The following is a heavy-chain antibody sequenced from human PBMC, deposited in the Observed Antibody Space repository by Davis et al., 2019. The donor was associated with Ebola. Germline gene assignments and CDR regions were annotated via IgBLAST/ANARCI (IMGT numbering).Heavy chain of an antibody. CDR1: AFTFNVYG. CDR2: TSATSTYT. D-gene: IGHD2-15*01. Sequence: GESLKISCAASAFTFNVYGMNWVRHVPGKGLEWVSYTSATSTYTYYADSLRGRFTISRDNAKNSVYLQMNNLRAEDTAIYYCARDFGGFDYWGQGALVTVST. J-gene: IGHJ4*02. CDR3: ARDFGGFDY. V-gene: IGHV3-21*01.